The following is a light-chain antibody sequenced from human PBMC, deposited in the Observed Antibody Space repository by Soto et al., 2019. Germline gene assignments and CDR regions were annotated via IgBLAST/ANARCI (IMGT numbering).Light chain of an antibody. Sequence: QSALTQPASVSGSPGQSITISCTGTSSDVGAYNYVSWYQHHPGKVPQLMIYDVSNRPSGVSNRFSGSKSGNTASLTISGLQAEDDADYYCSSYTSSNTYVFGTGTKVTVL. V-gene: IGLV2-14*03. CDR3: SSYTSSNTYV. J-gene: IGLJ1*01. CDR1: SSDVGAYNY. CDR2: DVS.